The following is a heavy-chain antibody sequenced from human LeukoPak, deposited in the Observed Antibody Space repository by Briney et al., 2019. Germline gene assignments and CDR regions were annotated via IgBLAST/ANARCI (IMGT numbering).Heavy chain of an antibody. CDR3: ATPAAGTPLGFDY. CDR1: GYTLTELS. J-gene: IGHJ4*02. D-gene: IGHD6-13*01. Sequence: ASVTVSCKVSGYTLTELSMHGVRQAGGKGLEWVGGFDPEDGETIYAQKFQGRVTMTEDTSTDTAYMELSSLRSEDTAVYYCATPAAGTPLGFDYWGQGNLVTVSS. V-gene: IGHV1-24*01. CDR2: FDPEDGET.